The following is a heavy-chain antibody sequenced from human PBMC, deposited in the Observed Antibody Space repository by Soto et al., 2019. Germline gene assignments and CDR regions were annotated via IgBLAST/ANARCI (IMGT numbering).Heavy chain of an antibody. CDR2: ISSSSSTI. CDR3: ARGITIFGVVIPYRNWFDP. D-gene: IGHD3-3*01. Sequence: QPGGSLRLSCAASGFTFSSYSMNWVRQAPGKGLEWVSYISSSSSTIYYADSVKGRFTISRDNAKNSLYLQMNSLRAEDTAVYYCARGITIFGVVIPYRNWFDPWGQGTLVTVSS. V-gene: IGHV3-48*01. J-gene: IGHJ5*02. CDR1: GFTFSSYS.